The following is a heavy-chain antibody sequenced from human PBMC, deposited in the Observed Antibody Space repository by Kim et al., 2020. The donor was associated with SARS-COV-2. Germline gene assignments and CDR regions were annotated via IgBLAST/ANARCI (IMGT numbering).Heavy chain of an antibody. CDR2: IYPGDSDT. CDR3: ARAEFGLRSLWYYYGMDV. V-gene: IGHV5-51*01. Sequence: GESLKISCKGSGYSFTSYWIGWVRQMPGKGLEWMGIIYPGDSDTRYSPSFQGQVTISADKSISTAYLQWSSLKASDTAMYYCARAEFGLRSLWYYYGMDVWGQGTTVTVSS. D-gene: IGHD4-17*01. CDR1: GYSFTSYW. J-gene: IGHJ6*02.